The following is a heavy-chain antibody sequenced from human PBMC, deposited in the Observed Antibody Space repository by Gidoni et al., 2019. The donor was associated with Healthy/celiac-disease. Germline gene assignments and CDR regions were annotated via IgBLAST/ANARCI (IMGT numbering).Heavy chain of an antibody. CDR3: ARGRHYYGSGSYYKDYGMDV. CDR1: GGSFSGYY. D-gene: IGHD3-10*01. J-gene: IGHJ6*04. V-gene: IGHV4-34*01. CDR2: INHSGST. Sequence: QVQLQQWGAGLLKPSETLSLTCAVYGGSFSGYYWRWIRQPPGKGLEWIGEINHSGSTNYNPSLKSRVTISVDTSKNQFSLKLSSVTAADTAVYYCARGRHYYGSGSYYKDYGMDVWGKGTTVTVSS.